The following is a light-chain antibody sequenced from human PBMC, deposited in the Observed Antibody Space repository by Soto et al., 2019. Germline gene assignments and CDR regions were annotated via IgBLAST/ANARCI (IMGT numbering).Light chain of an antibody. J-gene: IGLJ2*01. CDR1: SGLSSST. Sequence: QSVLTQSPSASASLGASVRLTCTLSSGLSSSTIAWHQQQPEKGPRYLMKVNSDGSHNKGDGIPDRFSGSRSGAERYLTISSLQSEDEADYYCQTWGTGIHVVFGGGTKLTVL. V-gene: IGLV4-69*01. CDR2: VNSDGSH. CDR3: QTWGTGIHVV.